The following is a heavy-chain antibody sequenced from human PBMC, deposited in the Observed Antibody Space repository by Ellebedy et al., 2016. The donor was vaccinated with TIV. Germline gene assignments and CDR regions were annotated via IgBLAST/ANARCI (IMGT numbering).Heavy chain of an antibody. CDR3: ARAHYAFCGVDCDLDHALDV. J-gene: IGHJ3*01. CDR1: GASLSINNAA. Sequence: SQTLSLTCAISGASLSINNAAWNCLMQSPSRGLEWLGRTYYKSKWYNDYAVSVKSRITINPDTYKNQFSLQLNSLTPEETAVYYCARAHYAFCGVDCDLDHALDVWGQGTMVIVSS. CDR2: TYYKSKWYN. D-gene: IGHD2-21*02. V-gene: IGHV6-1*01.